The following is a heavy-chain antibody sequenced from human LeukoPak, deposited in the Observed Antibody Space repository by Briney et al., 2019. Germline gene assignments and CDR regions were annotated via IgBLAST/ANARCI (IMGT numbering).Heavy chain of an antibody. V-gene: IGHV3-30*18. CDR3: AKDLETYTGLFDY. Sequence: GGSLRLSCAASGITLSSYGMHWVRQAPGKGLEWVAVISYDGSNKYYADSVKGRFTISRDNSKNTLYLQMNSLRAEDTAVYYCAKDLETYTGLFDYWGQGTLVTVSS. D-gene: IGHD2-2*02. CDR2: ISYDGSNK. J-gene: IGHJ4*02. CDR1: GITLSSYG.